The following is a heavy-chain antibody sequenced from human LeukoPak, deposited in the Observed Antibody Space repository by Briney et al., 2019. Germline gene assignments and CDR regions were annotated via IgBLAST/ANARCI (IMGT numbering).Heavy chain of an antibody. Sequence: GASVKVSCKASGGTFSSYAISWVRQAPGQGLEWMGGIIPIFGTANYAQKFQGRVTITTDESTSTAYMELSSLRSEDTAVYYCARGHPITIFGVVEYYFDYWGQGTLVTVSS. D-gene: IGHD3-3*01. V-gene: IGHV1-69*05. J-gene: IGHJ4*02. CDR3: ARGHPITIFGVVEYYFDY. CDR1: GGTFSSYA. CDR2: IIPIFGTA.